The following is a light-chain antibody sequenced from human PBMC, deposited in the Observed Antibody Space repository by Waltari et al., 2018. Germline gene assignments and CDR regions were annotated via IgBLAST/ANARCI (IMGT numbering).Light chain of an antibody. Sequence: QSALTQPASVSGSPGQSITISCTGTSGDIGNYKFVSWYQQEPGRAPKLIVYDVSQRPSGVSNLFSGSKSGNTASLTISGVQAEDEADYYCSSYTTTSSWVFGGGTKLTVL. CDR3: SSYTTTSSWV. CDR1: SGDIGNYKF. V-gene: IGLV2-14*01. CDR2: DVS. J-gene: IGLJ3*02.